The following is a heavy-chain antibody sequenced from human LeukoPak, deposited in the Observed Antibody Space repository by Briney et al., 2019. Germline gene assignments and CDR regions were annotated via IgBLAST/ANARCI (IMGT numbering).Heavy chain of an antibody. CDR2: ISSSSSYI. D-gene: IGHD1-26*01. J-gene: IGHJ4*02. Sequence: GGSLRLSCAASGFTFSSYAMHWVRQAPGKGLEWVSSISSSSSYIYYADSMRGRFTISRDNAKHLVYLQMNSLRAEDTGVYYCARGHTLSAFDYWGQGTLVTVSS. V-gene: IGHV3-21*01. CDR3: ARGHTLSAFDY. CDR1: GFTFSSYA.